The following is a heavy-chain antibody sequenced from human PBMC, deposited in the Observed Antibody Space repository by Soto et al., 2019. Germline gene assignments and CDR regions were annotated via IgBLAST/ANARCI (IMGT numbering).Heavy chain of an antibody. Sequence: PGGSLSLSCAASGFTFSSYAMHWVRQAPGKGLEWVAVISYDGSNKYYADSVKGRFTISRDNSKNTLYLQMNSLRAEDTAVYYCARDFGEWEPYSYDYDGMDGWGQGTTFTVSS. V-gene: IGHV3-30-3*01. CDR1: GFTFSSYA. D-gene: IGHD1-26*01. CDR2: ISYDGSNK. J-gene: IGHJ6*02. CDR3: ARDFGEWEPYSYDYDGMDG.